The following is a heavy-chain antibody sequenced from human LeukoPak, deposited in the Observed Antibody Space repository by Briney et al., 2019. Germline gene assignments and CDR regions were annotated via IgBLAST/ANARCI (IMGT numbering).Heavy chain of an antibody. Sequence: GGSLRLSCAASGFAFTNAWMNWVRQAPGKGLEWVGRIKSKTDGGTTDYAAPVKGRFTISRDDSKNTLYLQMNSLKTEDTAVYYCTTAVGYYYDSSGYYPGSDAFDIWGQGTMVTVSS. CDR3: TTAVGYYYDSSGYYPGSDAFDI. D-gene: IGHD3-22*01. J-gene: IGHJ3*02. CDR2: IKSKTDGGTT. V-gene: IGHV3-15*07. CDR1: GFAFTNAW.